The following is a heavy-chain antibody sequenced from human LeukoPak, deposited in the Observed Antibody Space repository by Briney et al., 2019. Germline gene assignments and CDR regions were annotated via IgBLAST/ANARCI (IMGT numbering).Heavy chain of an antibody. D-gene: IGHD1-26*01. V-gene: IGHV3-48*03. CDR3: ASGGIYYGAAFDF. CDR2: IGSSGSTI. CDR1: GFTFSSYE. J-gene: IGHJ4*02. Sequence: GGSLRLSCAASGFTFSSYEMNWVRQAPGKGLEWVSYIGSSGSTIYYADSVKGRFTISRDNAKNSLYLQMNSLRAEDTALYYCASGGIYYGAAFDFWGQRTLVTVSS.